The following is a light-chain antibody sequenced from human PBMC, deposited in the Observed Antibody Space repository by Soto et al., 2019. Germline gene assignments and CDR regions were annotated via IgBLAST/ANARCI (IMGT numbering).Light chain of an antibody. V-gene: IGLV2-14*01. J-gene: IGLJ1*01. CDR2: DVS. Sequence: QPVLTQPASVSGSPGRSITISCTGTSSDVGGYNYVSWYQQHPGKAPKLMIYDVSNRPSGVSNRFSGSKSGNTASLTISGLQAEDEADYYCSSYTSSSTQVFGTGTKVTVL. CDR1: SSDVGGYNY. CDR3: SSYTSSSTQV.